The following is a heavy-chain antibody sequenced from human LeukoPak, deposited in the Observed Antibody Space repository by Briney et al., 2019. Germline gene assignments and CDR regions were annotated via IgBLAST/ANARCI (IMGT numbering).Heavy chain of an antibody. D-gene: IGHD2-15*01. CDR2: IYSGGIT. CDR3: ARVRGGANYFDY. CDR1: GFTVSSNY. V-gene: IGHV3-53*01. Sequence: PGGSLRLSCAASGFTVSSNYMTWVRQAPGKGLEWVSVIYSGGITYYADSVKGRFTISRDNSKNTLYLQMNSLRAEDTAVYYCARVRGGANYFDYWGQGTLVTVSS. J-gene: IGHJ4*02.